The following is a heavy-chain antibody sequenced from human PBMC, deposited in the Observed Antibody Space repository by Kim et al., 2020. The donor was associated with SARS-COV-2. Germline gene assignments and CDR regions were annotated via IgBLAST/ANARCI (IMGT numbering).Heavy chain of an antibody. V-gene: IGHV3-23*01. D-gene: IGHD7-27*01. Sequence: GGSLRLSCAASGFTFSSYAMSWVRQAPGKGLEWVSAISGSGGSTYYADSVKGRFTISRDNSKNTLYLQMNSLRAEDTAVYYCAKDLLGDYYYGMDVWGQGTTVTVSS. J-gene: IGHJ6*02. CDR3: AKDLLGDYYYGMDV. CDR1: GFTFSSYA. CDR2: ISGSGGST.